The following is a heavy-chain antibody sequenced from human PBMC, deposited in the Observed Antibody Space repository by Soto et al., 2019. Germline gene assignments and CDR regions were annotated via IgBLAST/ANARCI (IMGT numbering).Heavy chain of an antibody. D-gene: IGHD5-12*01. V-gene: IGHV4-59*01. J-gene: IGHJ4*02. CDR1: GGSISSYY. Sequence: QVQLQESGPGLVKPSDTLSLTCTVSGGSISSYYWSWIRQPPGKGLEWIGYIYYSGSTNYNPSLKSRVTISVDTAHNQFSLKLSSVTAADTAVYYCARDSYSGYDYWGQGTLVTVS. CDR2: IYYSGST. CDR3: ARDSYSGYDY.